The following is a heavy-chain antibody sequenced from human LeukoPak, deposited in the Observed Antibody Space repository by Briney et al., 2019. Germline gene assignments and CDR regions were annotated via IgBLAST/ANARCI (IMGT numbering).Heavy chain of an antibody. J-gene: IGHJ3*02. D-gene: IGHD6-13*01. CDR3: ARRRRIAAAGTDAFDI. CDR2: IYTSGST. Sequence: SETLSLTCTVSGGSISSSSYYWGWIRQPPGKGLEWIGSIYTSGSTNYNPSLKSRVTISVDTSKNQFSLKLSSVTAADTAVYYCARRRRIAAAGTDAFDIWGQGTMVTVSS. V-gene: IGHV4-39*07. CDR1: GGSISSSSYY.